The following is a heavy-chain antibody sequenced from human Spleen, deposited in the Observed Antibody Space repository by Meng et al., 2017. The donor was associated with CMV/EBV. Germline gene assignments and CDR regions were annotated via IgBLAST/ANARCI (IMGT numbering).Heavy chain of an antibody. CDR3: ARDRTRYYYGMDV. CDR2: IKQDASEK. J-gene: IGHJ6*02. V-gene: IGHV3-7*03. CDR1: GFTFSSYW. Sequence: GESLKISCAASGFTFSSYWMSWVRQAPGKGLEWVANIKQDASEKYYVDSVKGRFTISRDNAKNSLYLQMNSLRAEDTAVYYCARDRTRYYYGMDVWGQGTTVTVSS.